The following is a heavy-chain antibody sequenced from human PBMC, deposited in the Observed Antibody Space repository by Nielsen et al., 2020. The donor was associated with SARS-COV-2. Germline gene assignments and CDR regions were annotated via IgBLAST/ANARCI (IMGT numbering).Heavy chain of an antibody. V-gene: IGHV3-30-3*02. D-gene: IGHD3-10*01. CDR1: GFTFSSYA. Sequence: GESLKISCAASGFTFSSYAMHWVRQAPGKGLEWVAVISYDGSNKYYADSVKGRFTISRDNAKNSLYLQMNSLRAEDTALYYCAKFPSGDDRMDVWGQGTTVTVSS. J-gene: IGHJ6*02. CDR3: AKFPSGDDRMDV. CDR2: ISYDGSNK.